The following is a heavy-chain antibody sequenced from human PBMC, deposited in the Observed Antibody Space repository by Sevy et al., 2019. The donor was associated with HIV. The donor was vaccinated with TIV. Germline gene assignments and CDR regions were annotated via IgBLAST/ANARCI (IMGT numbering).Heavy chain of an antibody. D-gene: IGHD3-22*01. Sequence: GESLKISCAASGFTFNIYAMSWVRQAPGKGLEWLSAISGGGDVTYYAASVKGRFTISGDNSRNTLYLQMNGLRAEDTAVYYCAKRPYYYYNSDGHLVSSTDEADYWGQGTLVTVSS. V-gene: IGHV3-23*01. CDR1: GFTFNIYA. J-gene: IGHJ4*02. CDR2: ISGGGDVT. CDR3: AKRPYYYYNSDGHLVSSTDEADY.